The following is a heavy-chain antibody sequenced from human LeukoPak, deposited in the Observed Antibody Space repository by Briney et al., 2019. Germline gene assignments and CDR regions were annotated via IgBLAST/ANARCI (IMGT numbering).Heavy chain of an antibody. CDR2: IYYSGST. V-gene: IGHV4-39*01. D-gene: IGHD6-19*01. CDR3: ASTRRAAVAGRFDS. Sequence: SETLSLTCTVSGGSISSDTYYWAWIRQPPGKGLEWIASIYYSGSTYYNPSLESRVTISVDTSRNQFSLKLNSVTAADTAVYFCASTRRAAVAGRFDSWGQGTLVTVSS. CDR1: GGSISSDTYY. J-gene: IGHJ4*02.